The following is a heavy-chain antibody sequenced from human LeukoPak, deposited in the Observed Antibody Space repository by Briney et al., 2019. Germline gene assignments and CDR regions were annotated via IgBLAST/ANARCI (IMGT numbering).Heavy chain of an antibody. V-gene: IGHV1-18*01. CDR1: GYTFTSYG. CDR2: ISAYNGNT. Sequence: GASVKVSCKASGYTFTSYGISWVRQALGQGLEWMGWISAYNGNTNYAQKLQGRVTMTTDTSTSTAYMELRSLRSDDTAVYYCARDLRYYDFWSADYWGQGTLVTVSS. D-gene: IGHD3-3*01. J-gene: IGHJ4*02. CDR3: ARDLRYYDFWSADY.